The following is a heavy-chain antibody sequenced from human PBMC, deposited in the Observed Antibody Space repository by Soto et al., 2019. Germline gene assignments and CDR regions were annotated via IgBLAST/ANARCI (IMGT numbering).Heavy chain of an antibody. CDR3: AYSSTPFDY. D-gene: IGHD6-13*01. J-gene: IGHJ4*02. Sequence: GSLRLACAASGFTFGSYAMSWVRQAPGKGLEWVSAISGSGGSTYYADSVKGRFTISRDNSKNTLYLQMNSLRAEDTGVYYCAYSSTPFDYWGQGTLVTVSS. V-gene: IGHV3-23*01. CDR1: GFTFGSYA. CDR2: ISGSGGST.